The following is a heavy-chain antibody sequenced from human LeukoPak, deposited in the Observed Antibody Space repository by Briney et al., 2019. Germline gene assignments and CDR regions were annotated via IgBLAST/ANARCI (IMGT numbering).Heavy chain of an antibody. CDR1: GFTFSSYG. CDR3: AKGPGAMDY. J-gene: IGHJ4*02. Sequence: GGSLRLSCAASGFTFSSYGMHWVRQAPGKGLEWVAVISYDGSNKYYADSVKGRFTISRDNSKNTLYLQMNSLRAEDTAVYYCAKGPGAMDYRGQGTLVTVSS. CDR2: ISYDGSNK. D-gene: IGHD2-2*01. V-gene: IGHV3-30*18.